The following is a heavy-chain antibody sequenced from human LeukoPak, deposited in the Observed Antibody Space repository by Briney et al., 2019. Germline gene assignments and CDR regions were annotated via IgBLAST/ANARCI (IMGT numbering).Heavy chain of an antibody. CDR2: IYSGGST. CDR3: AMKAVPRPRLHDAFDS. J-gene: IGHJ3*01. D-gene: IGHD5-24*01. V-gene: IGHV3-53*01. Sequence: PGGSLRLSCAASGFTVSSNYMSWVRQAPGKGLEWVSVIYSGGSTYYADSVKGRFTISRDNSKNTLYLQMNSLRADDTAVYYCAMKAVPRPRLHDAFDSWGQGTVVSVSS. CDR1: GFTVSSNY.